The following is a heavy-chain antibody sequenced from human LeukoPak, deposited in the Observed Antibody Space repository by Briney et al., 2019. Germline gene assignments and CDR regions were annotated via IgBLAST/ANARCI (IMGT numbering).Heavy chain of an antibody. Sequence: GGSLRLSCAASGFSFSSYGMHWVRQAPGKGLEWAAFIRYDGSNKYYADSVEGRFTISRDNSKNTLYLQMNSLRAEDTAVYYCARGATTTRFGRFDPWGQGTLVIVSS. J-gene: IGHJ5*02. CDR3: ARGATTTRFGRFDP. CDR1: GFSFSSYG. V-gene: IGHV3-30*02. CDR2: IRYDGSNK. D-gene: IGHD4-17*01.